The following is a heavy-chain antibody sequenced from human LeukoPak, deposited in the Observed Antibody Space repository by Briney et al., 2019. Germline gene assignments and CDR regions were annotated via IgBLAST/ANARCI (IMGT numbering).Heavy chain of an antibody. J-gene: IGHJ5*02. V-gene: IGHV3-7*02. CDR1: GFTFSNYR. CDR2: IKPDGSEK. CDR3: ANAEGDSSGYYHGWFDP. D-gene: IGHD3-22*01. Sequence: GGSLRLFCAASGFTFSNYRMSWVRQAPGEGLEWVANIKPDGSEKYYVDSVTGRFTISRDNAKNTLYLQMNSLRAEDTAVYYCANAEGDSSGYYHGWFDPWGQGTLVTVSS.